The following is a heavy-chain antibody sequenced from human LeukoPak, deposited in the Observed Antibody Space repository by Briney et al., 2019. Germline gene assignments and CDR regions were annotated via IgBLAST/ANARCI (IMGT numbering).Heavy chain of an antibody. V-gene: IGHV3-30*04. CDR3: ARASQTYSSGWYGDYFDY. CDR2: ISYDGSNK. D-gene: IGHD6-19*01. CDR1: GFTFSSYA. J-gene: IGHJ4*02. Sequence: PGGSLRLSCAASGFTFSSYAMHWVRQAPGKGLEWVAVISYDGSNKYYADSVKGRFTISRDNSKNTLYLQMNSLRAEDTAVYYCARASQTYSSGWYGDYFDYWGQGTLDTVSS.